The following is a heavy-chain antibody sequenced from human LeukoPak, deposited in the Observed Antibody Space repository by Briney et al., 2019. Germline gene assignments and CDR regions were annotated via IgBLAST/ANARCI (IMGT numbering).Heavy chain of an antibody. CDR2: INTNTGNP. CDR3: ARVMVRGVMVSGY. J-gene: IGHJ4*02. V-gene: IGHV7-4-1*02. Sequence: ASVTVSCKASGYTFTNYYMHWVRQAPGQGLEWMGWINTNTGNPTYAQGFTGRFVFSLDTSVSTAYLQISSLKAEDTAVYYCARVMVRGVMVSGYWGQGTLVTVSS. D-gene: IGHD3-10*01. CDR1: GYTFTNYY.